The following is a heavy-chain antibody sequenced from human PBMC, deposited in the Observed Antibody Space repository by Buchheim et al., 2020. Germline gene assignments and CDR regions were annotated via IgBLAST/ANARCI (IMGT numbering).Heavy chain of an antibody. J-gene: IGHJ6*02. CDR3: AREGVLRFLEWLSNYYYYGMDV. Sequence: QVQLVESGGGVVQPGRSLRLSCAASGFTFSSYAMHWVRQAPGKGLEWVAVISYDGSNKYYADSVKGRFTISRDTSKNTLYLQMNSLRAEDTAVYYCAREGVLRFLEWLSNYYYYGMDVWGQGTT. CDR1: GFTFSSYA. CDR2: ISYDGSNK. D-gene: IGHD3-3*01. V-gene: IGHV3-30*04.